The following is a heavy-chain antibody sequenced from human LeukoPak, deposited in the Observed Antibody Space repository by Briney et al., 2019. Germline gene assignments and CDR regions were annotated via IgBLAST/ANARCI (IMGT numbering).Heavy chain of an antibody. J-gene: IGHJ4*02. CDR2: INHSGST. CDR1: GGSFSGYY. V-gene: IGHV4-34*01. Sequence: SETLSLTCAVYGGSFSGYYWSWIRQPPGKGLEWIGEINHSGSTNYNPSLKSRVTISVVTSKNQFSLKLSSVTAADTAVYYCARGSDDYGDYKYWGQGTLVTVSS. D-gene: IGHD4-17*01. CDR3: ARGSDDYGDYKY.